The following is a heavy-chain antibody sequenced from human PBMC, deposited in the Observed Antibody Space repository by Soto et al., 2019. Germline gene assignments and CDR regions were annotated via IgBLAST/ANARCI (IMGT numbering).Heavy chain of an antibody. CDR1: GQSFSGHS. V-gene: IGHV4-34*01. CDR2: ISESGST. CDR3: ARGSGIVALPGELEDVNYDF. Sequence: QVQLQQWGAGLVKPSETLSLSCAVYGQSFSGHSWAWIRQPPGKGREWIGEISESGSTYYNPSLKSRVTISTDTSKNQFSLKLNSVTAAYTAAYFCARGSGIVALPGELEDVNYDFWGQGTLVNVSS. D-gene: IGHD1-1*01. J-gene: IGHJ4*02.